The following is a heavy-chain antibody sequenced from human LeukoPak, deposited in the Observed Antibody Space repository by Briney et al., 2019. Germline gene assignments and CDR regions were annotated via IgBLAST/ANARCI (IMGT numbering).Heavy chain of an antibody. D-gene: IGHD3-10*01. CDR3: ARAVGGYYGSGTEDPLDP. Sequence: ASVKVSCKASGYTFTGYYMHWVRQAPGQGLEWMGWINPNSGGTNYAQKFQGWVTMTRDTSISTAYMELSRLRSDDTAVYYCARAVGGYYGSGTEDPLDPWGQGTLVTVSS. V-gene: IGHV1-2*04. J-gene: IGHJ5*02. CDR1: GYTFTGYY. CDR2: INPNSGGT.